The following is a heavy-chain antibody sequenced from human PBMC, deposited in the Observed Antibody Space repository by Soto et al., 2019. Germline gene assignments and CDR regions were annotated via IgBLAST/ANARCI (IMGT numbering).Heavy chain of an antibody. CDR1: GFSLRTSGMC. Sequence: GSGPTLVNPTQTLTLTCTFSGFSLRTSGMCVSWIRQPPGRALEWLALIDWDDDKYYRTSLKTRLTISKDTSKNQVVLTMTNMDPVDTATYYCERTYMIRVVPHAFDIWGQEPMVTVSS. D-gene: IGHD3-10*01. J-gene: IGHJ3*02. CDR3: ERTYMIRVVPHAFDI. V-gene: IGHV2-70*01. CDR2: IDWDDDK.